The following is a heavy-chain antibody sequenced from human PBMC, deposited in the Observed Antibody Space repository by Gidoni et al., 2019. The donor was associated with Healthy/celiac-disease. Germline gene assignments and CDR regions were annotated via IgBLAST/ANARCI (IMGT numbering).Heavy chain of an antibody. CDR1: GGSFSGYC. CDR3: ARGRTSRPLYYYYYGMDV. J-gene: IGHJ6*02. CDR2: INHSGST. Sequence: QVQLQQWGAGLLKPSETLSLTCAVYGGSFSGYCWSWIRQPPGRGLEWIGDINHSGSTNYNPSLKSRVTISVDTSKNQFSLKLSSVTAADTAVYYCARGRTSRPLYYYYYGMDVWGQGTTVTVSS. V-gene: IGHV4-34*01.